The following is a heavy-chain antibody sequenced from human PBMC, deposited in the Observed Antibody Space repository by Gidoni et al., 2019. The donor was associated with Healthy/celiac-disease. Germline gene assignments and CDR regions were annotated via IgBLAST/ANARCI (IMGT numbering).Heavy chain of an antibody. D-gene: IGHD6-13*01. CDR2: IYYSGCT. J-gene: IGHJ4*02. Sequence: QLPLQESGAGLVQPSESLSPTCTLSGGSISSSSYYWGWIRQPPGKCLEWIGSIYYSGCTYYNPSLKSRVTISVDTSKTQFSLKLISVTAADTAVYYLAISYSSSWYDGYWGQGTLVTVSS. CDR1: GGSISSSSYY. CDR3: AISYSSSWYDGY. V-gene: IGHV4-39*01.